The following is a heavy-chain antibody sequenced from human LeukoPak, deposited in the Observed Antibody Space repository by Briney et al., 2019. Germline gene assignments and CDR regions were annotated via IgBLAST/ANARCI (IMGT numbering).Heavy chain of an antibody. Sequence: RSETLSLTCTVSGGSISSYYWSWIRQPAGRGLEWIGRIYTSGSTNYNPSLKSRVTMSVDTSKNQFSLKLSSVTAADTAVYYCARDSAGKKGISFDYWGQGTLVTVSS. CDR1: GGSISSYY. J-gene: IGHJ4*02. CDR2: IYTSGST. V-gene: IGHV4-4*07. CDR3: ARDSAGKKGISFDY. D-gene: IGHD3-3*02.